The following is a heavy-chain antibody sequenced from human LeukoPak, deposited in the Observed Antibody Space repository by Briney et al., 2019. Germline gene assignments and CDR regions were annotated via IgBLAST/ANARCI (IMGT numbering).Heavy chain of an antibody. V-gene: IGHV3-23*01. D-gene: IGHD3-22*01. J-gene: IGHJ4*02. CDR3: AKRRHSLSITMIVVPTGGFDY. CDR1: GFTFSSYA. CDR2: ISGSGGST. Sequence: GGSLRLSCAASGFTFSSYAMSWVRQAPGKGLEWVSAISGSGGSTYYADSVKGRFTISRDNSKNTLYLQMNSLRAEDTAVYYCAKRRHSLSITMIVVPTGGFDYWGQGTLVTVSS.